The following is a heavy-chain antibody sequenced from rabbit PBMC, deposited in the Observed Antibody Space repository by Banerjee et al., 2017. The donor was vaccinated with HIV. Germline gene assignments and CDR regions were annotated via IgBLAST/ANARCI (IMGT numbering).Heavy chain of an antibody. J-gene: IGHJ4*01. CDR1: GFSFSNKCV. V-gene: IGHV1S45*01. Sequence: QQQLEESGGDLVKPEGSLTLTCTASGFSFSNKCVMCWVRQDPGKGLEWIACINTSSGNTVYASWAKGRFTISKTSSTTVTLQMTSLTAADTATYFCARDGFGTGPDYDLWGQGTLVTVS. CDR2: INTSSGNT. D-gene: IGHD7-1*01. CDR3: ARDGFGTGPDYDL.